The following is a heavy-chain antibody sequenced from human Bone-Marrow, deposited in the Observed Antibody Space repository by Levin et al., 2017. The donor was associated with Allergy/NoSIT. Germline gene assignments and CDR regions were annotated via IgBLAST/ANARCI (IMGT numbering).Heavy chain of an antibody. V-gene: IGHV3-11*01. CDR1: GFTFSDYF. J-gene: IGHJ6*03. CDR2: ISSIGRTI. Sequence: PGESLKISCAASGFTFSDYFMSWIRQAPGKGLEWVSYISSIGRTIYYTDSVKGRFTISRDNAKNSMYLQMNSLRAEDTAVYYCARVATGSLWFRDLPNDYYYMDVWGKGTTVTVSS. D-gene: IGHD3-10*01. CDR3: ARVATGSLWFRDLPNDYYYMDV.